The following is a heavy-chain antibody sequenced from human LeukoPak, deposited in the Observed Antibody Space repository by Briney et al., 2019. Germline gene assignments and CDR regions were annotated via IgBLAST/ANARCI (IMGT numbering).Heavy chain of an antibody. V-gene: IGHV3-30*18. Sequence: PGRSLRLSCAASGFTFSSYGMHWVRQAPGKGLEWVAVISYDGSNKYYADSVKGRFTISRDNSKNTLYLQMNSLRAEDTAVYYCAKDPSSVLRFLEWSGGEYNWFDPWGQGTLVTVSS. J-gene: IGHJ5*02. CDR2: ISYDGSNK. CDR1: GFTFSSYG. D-gene: IGHD3-3*01. CDR3: AKDPSSVLRFLEWSGGEYNWFDP.